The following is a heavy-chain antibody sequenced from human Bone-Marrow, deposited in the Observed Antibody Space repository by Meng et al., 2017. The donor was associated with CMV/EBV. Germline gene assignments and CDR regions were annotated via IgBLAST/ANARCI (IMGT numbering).Heavy chain of an antibody. D-gene: IGHD3-10*01. CDR2: IYSGGST. J-gene: IGHJ6*02. CDR1: GFTFDDYG. CDR3: ARRSNYYYYGMDV. Sequence: GGSLRLSCAASGFTFDDYGMSWVRQAPGKGLEWVSVIYSGGSTYYADSVKGRFTISRDNSKNTLYLQMNSLRAEDTAVYYCARRSNYYYYGMDVWGQGTTVTVSS. V-gene: IGHV3-53*01.